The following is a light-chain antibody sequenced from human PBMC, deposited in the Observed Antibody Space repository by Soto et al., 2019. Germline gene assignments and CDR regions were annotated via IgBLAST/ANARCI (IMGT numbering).Light chain of an antibody. CDR3: LLYYGGVHV. CDR2: STN. J-gene: IGLJ1*01. CDR1: TGAVTSGYY. V-gene: IGLV7-43*01. Sequence: QTVVTQEPSLTVSTGGTVTLTCGSSTGAVTSGYYPNWFQQKPGQAPRPLIYSTNNKYSWTPARFSGSLLGGKAALTLSRVQPEDEADYYCLLYYGGVHVFGTGTKVTVL.